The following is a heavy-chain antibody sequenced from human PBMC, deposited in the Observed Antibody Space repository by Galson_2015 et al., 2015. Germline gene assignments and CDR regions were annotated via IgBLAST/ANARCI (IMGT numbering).Heavy chain of an antibody. D-gene: IGHD2-15*01. Sequence: SLRLSCAASGFTFSSYWMHWVRQAPGKGLVWVSRINSDGSTTTYADSVKGRFTISRDNAKNTLYLQMNSLRADDTAVYHCGREGETGSCSGGSCYADYWGQGALVTVSS. CDR2: INSDGSTT. V-gene: IGHV3-74*01. CDR3: GREGETGSCSGGSCYADY. J-gene: IGHJ4*02. CDR1: GFTFSSYW.